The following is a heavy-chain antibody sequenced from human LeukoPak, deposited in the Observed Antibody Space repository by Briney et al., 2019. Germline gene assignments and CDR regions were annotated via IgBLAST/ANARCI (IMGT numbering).Heavy chain of an antibody. CDR2: INHSGST. D-gene: IGHD3-22*01. CDR3: ARAPTRGYYSDY. J-gene: IGHJ4*02. V-gene: IGHV4-34*01. Sequence: PSETLSLTCAVYGGSFSGCYWSWIRQPPGKGLEWIGEINHSGSTNYNPSLKSRVTISVDTSKNQFSLKLSSVTAADTAVYYCARAPTRGYYSDYWGQGTLVTVSS. CDR1: GGSFSGCY.